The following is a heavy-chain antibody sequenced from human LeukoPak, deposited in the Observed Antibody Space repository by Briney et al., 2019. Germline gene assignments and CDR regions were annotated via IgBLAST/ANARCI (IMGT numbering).Heavy chain of an antibody. CDR2: INSDGSST. CDR3: ARVGFVATIVGMAV. D-gene: IGHD5-12*01. Sequence: KSGGSLRLSCAASGFTFSSYWIDWGRQAPGKGLVWVSRINSDGSSTSYADSVEGPFPISRDNAKNPLYMQLNSLRAEDTAVYYCARVGFVATIVGMAVWGQGTTVTVSS. CDR1: GFTFSSYW. V-gene: IGHV3-74*01. J-gene: IGHJ6*02.